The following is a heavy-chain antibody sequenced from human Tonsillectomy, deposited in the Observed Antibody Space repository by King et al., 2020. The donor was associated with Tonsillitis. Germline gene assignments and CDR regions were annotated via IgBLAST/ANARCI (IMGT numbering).Heavy chain of an antibody. CDR1: GFTFSNYW. CDR3: ARGTPYSSLGYYYGMDV. CDR2: IKQDGSEN. Sequence: VQLVESGGGLVQPGGSLRLSCAASGFTFSNYWMSWVRQAPGKGLEWVANIKQDGSENYYVGSVKGRLTISRDNAKNSLYLQMNSLRAEDTAVYYCARGTPYSSLGYYYGMDVWGQGATVNVSS. V-gene: IGHV3-7*03. D-gene: IGHD6-13*01. J-gene: IGHJ6*02.